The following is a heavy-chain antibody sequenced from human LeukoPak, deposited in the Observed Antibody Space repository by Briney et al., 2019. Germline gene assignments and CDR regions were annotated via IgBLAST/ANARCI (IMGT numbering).Heavy chain of an antibody. CDR2: IRYDGSNK. D-gene: IGHD2-2*01. CDR3: AKGSSSTSCFDS. Sequence: PGGSLRLSCAASGFTFSGYAMHWVRQAPGKGLEWVAFIRYDGSNKYYADSVKGRFTISRDNSKNTLYLQMNSLRAEDTAVYYCAKGSSSTSCFDSWGQGTLVTVSS. J-gene: IGHJ4*02. CDR1: GFTFSGYA. V-gene: IGHV3-30*02.